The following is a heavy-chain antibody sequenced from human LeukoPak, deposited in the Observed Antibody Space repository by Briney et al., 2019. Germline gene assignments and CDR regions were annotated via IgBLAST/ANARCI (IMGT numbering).Heavy chain of an antibody. D-gene: IGHD3-10*01. CDR1: GFTLSSYW. J-gene: IGHJ5*02. CDR3: AKDQSYYYGSGSPNWFDP. Sequence: GGSLRLSCAASGFTLSSYWMSWVRQAPGKGLEWVANIKEDGSEKYYVDSVKGRFTISRDNSKNTLYLQMNSLRAEDTAVYYCAKDQSYYYGSGSPNWFDPWGQGTLVTVSS. CDR2: IKEDGSEK. V-gene: IGHV3-7*03.